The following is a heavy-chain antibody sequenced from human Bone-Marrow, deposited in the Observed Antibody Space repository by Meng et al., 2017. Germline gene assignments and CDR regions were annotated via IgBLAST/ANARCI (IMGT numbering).Heavy chain of an antibody. V-gene: IGHV1-2*06. CDR3: ATRGNPYLNC. CDR1: GYNFPDYW. J-gene: IGHJ4*02. Sequence: QVQLVQSGAAVKKPWASVKVSCKPSGYNFPDYWLHWVRRAPGQGLEWMGRIDPKSGDTHYAQKFQGRITMTTDTFTSTGYMEQRNLRSDDTAVYYCATRGNPYLNCWGQGTLVTVSS. CDR2: IDPKSGDT.